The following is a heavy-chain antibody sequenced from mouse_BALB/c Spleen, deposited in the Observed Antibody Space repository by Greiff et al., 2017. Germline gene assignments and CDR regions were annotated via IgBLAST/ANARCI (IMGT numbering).Heavy chain of an antibody. CDR3: APLTTVVATKYCDV. Sequence: EVQLQQSGAELVRPGALVKLSCKASGFNIKDYYMHWVKQRPEQGLEWIGWIDPENGNTIYDPKFQGKASITADTSSNTAYLQLSSLTSEDTAVYYCAPLTTVVATKYCDVWGAGTTVTVSS. CDR1: GFNIKDYY. J-gene: IGHJ1*01. D-gene: IGHD1-1*01. CDR2: IDPENGNT. V-gene: IGHV14-1*02.